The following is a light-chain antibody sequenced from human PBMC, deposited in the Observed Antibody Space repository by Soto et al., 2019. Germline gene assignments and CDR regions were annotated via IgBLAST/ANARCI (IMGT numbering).Light chain of an antibody. CDR3: QQYNNWPFPSWT. CDR1: QSVSSN. V-gene: IGKV3-15*01. J-gene: IGKJ1*01. CDR2: GAS. Sequence: EIVMTQSPATLSVSPGERATLSCRAGQSVSSNLAWYQQKPGQAPRLLIYGASTRATGIPARFSGSGSGTEFTLTISSLQSEDFAVYYCQQYNNWPFPSWTFGQGTKVEI.